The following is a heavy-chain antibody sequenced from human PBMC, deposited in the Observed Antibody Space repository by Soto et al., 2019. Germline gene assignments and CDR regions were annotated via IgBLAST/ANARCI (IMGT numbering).Heavy chain of an antibody. D-gene: IGHD6-6*01. CDR3: ARNRRQVVPTPEKWET. CDR2: ISAYNGDT. V-gene: IGHV1-18*01. Sequence: QVQLLQSGPELMKPRASVKLSCKASGYTFRNYGINWVRQAPGQGLEWMGWISAYNGDTNYAHHCQGSVTMATDAPTSTAYMERRGQKSDDTAEYYRARNRRQVVPTPEKWETWGQGTAVTVTS. CDR1: GYTFRNYG. J-gene: IGHJ3*01.